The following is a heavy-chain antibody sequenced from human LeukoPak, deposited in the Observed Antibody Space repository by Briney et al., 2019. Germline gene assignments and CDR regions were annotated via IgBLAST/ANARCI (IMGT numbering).Heavy chain of an antibody. CDR2: IYSGVTT. D-gene: IGHD4-17*01. CDR3: ARTFRDYGDHAFDY. J-gene: IGHJ4*02. V-gene: IGHV3-53*01. Sequence: GGSLRLSCAASGFTVSRNYMSWLRQAPGKALEWVSVIYSGVTTYYADSVKGRFTISRDNSKNTLYLQMNSLRAEDTAVYYCARTFRDYGDHAFDYWGQGTLVTVSS. CDR1: GFTVSRNY.